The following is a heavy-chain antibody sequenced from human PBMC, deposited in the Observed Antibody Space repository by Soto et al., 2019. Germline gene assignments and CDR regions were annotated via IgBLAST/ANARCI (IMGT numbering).Heavy chain of an antibody. D-gene: IGHD2-15*01. CDR3: ARGLTRYCSGDSRWAFDY. CDR1: GYTFTSYG. Sequence: QVQLVQSGAEVKKPGASVKVSCKASGYTFTSYGISWVRQAPGQGLEWMGWISAYNGNTNYAQKLQGRVTMTTDTSTSTDYMELRSLRSDDPAVYYCARGLTRYCSGDSRWAFDYWGQGTLVTVSS. CDR2: ISAYNGNT. V-gene: IGHV1-18*01. J-gene: IGHJ4*02.